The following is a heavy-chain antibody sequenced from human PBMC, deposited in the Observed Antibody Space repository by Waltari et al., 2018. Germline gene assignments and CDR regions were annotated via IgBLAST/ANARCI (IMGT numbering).Heavy chain of an antibody. CDR2: ISSTGTLV. Sequence: EVQLVESGGGLVQPGGSLGLSCAASGFTFRTYEMNWVRQAPGKGLEWVSYISSTGTLVYYADSVKGRFTISRDNAKNSLYLQMNSLRVEDTAVYYCARESGYYNAFDIWGQGTMVTVSS. J-gene: IGHJ3*02. D-gene: IGHD3-22*01. CDR1: GFTFRTYE. V-gene: IGHV3-48*03. CDR3: ARESGYYNAFDI.